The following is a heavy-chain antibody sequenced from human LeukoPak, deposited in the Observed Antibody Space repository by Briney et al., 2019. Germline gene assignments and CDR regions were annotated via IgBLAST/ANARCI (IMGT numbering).Heavy chain of an antibody. Sequence: GSLRLSCAASGFTFSNYWMYWVRQAPGKGLVWVSRINSDGRSTTYADSVKGRFTISRDNAKNTLYLQMNSLRVEDTAVYYCARGGEGEAIDIWGQGTMVTVSS. CDR2: INSDGRST. CDR1: GFTFSNYW. J-gene: IGHJ3*02. D-gene: IGHD3-10*01. V-gene: IGHV3-74*01. CDR3: ARGGEGEAIDI.